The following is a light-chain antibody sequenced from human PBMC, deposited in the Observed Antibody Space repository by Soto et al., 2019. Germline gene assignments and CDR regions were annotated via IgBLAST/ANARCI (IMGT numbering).Light chain of an antibody. V-gene: IGKV1D-12*01. CDR1: QGVSNW. J-gene: IGKJ4*01. CDR3: QQAKSVPFT. CDR2: AAF. Sequence: DIQMTQSPSSVSANVGDRVTITCRASQGVSNWLAWYQQKPGKAPRLLIYAAFTLQGGAPSSCTGGASGTEFTLTINSLQPEDSATYYCQQAKSVPFTFGGGTKVDIK.